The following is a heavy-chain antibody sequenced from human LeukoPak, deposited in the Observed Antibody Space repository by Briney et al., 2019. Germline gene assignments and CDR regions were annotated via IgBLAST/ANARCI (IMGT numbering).Heavy chain of an antibody. CDR1: GFTLSNYW. CDR2: VDPDGTTT. Sequence: GGSLRLSCAASGFTLSNYWMHWVRQAPGEGLVWVSRVDPDGTTTNYADSVTGRFTTSRDNAKNTWYLQMNSLRAEDTALYYCTRVQAGRSGLMDVWGRGTTVTVSS. D-gene: IGHD2-8*02. V-gene: IGHV3-74*01. J-gene: IGHJ6*02. CDR3: TRVQAGRSGLMDV.